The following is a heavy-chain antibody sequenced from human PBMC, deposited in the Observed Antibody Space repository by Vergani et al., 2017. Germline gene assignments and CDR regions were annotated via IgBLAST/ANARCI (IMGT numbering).Heavy chain of an antibody. V-gene: IGHV1-58*01. CDR3: ACRYYYDSSGYSRGYYYGMNV. CDR1: GFTFTSSA. D-gene: IGHD3-22*01. CDR2: IVVGSGNT. Sequence: QMQLVQSGPEVKKPGTSVKVSCKASGFTFTSSAVQWVRQARGQRLEWIGWIVVGSGNTNYAQKFQERVTITRDMSTSTAYMELSSLRSEDTAVYYCACRYYYDSSGYSRGYYYGMNVWGQGTTVTVSS. J-gene: IGHJ6*02.